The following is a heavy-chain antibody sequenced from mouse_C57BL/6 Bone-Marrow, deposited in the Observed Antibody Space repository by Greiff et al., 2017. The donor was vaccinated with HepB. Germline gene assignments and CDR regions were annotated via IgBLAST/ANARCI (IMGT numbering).Heavy chain of an antibody. CDR3: AAYYPFAW. V-gene: IGHV5-17*01. J-gene: IGHJ3*01. Sequence: EVKVEESGGGLVKPGGSLKLSCAASGFTFSDYGMHWVRQAPEKGLEWVAYISSGSSTIYYADTVKGRFTISRDNAKNTLFLQMTSLRSEDTAMYYCAAYYPFAWWGQGTLVTVSA. D-gene: IGHD1-1*01. CDR2: ISSGSSTI. CDR1: GFTFSDYG.